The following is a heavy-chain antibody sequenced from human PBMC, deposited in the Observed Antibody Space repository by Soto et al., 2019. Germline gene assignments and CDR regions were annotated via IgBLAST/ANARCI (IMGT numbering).Heavy chain of an antibody. V-gene: IGHV1-2*02. D-gene: IGHD3-22*01. CDR1: GYTFTGYY. CDR3: ARDGVSSPTYYYDSSGPQAGFDP. CDR2: INPNSGGT. J-gene: IGHJ5*02. Sequence: ASVKVSCKASGYTFTGYYMHWVGQAPGQGLEWMGWINPNSGGTNYAQKFQGRVTMTRDTSISTAYMELSRLRSDDTAVYYCARDGVSSPTYYYDSSGPQAGFDPWGQGTLVTVSS.